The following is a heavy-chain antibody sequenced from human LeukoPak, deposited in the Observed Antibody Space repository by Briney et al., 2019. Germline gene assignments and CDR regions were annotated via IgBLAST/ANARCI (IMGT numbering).Heavy chain of an antibody. CDR2: INSDGSST. J-gene: IGHJ4*02. D-gene: IGHD3-22*01. Sequence: PGGSQRLSCAASGFTLSSYWMHWVRQAPGKGLVWVSRINSDGSSTSYADSVKGRFTISRDNAKNTLYLQMNSLRAEDTAVYYCAREYYDSSGSYYFDYWGQGTLVTVSS. V-gene: IGHV3-74*01. CDR1: GFTLSSYW. CDR3: AREYYDSSGSYYFDY.